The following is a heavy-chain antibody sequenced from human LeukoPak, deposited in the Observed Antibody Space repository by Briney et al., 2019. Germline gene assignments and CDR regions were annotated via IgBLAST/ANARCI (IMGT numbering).Heavy chain of an antibody. D-gene: IGHD2-2*01. CDR1: GYTFTSYD. V-gene: IGHV1-8*03. Sequence: GASVKVSCKASGYTFTSYDINWVRQATGQGLEWMGWMNPNSGDTGYAQKFQGRVTITRNTSISTAYMELSSLRSEDTAVYYCARGNVVYYYYYYMDVWGKGTTVTVSS. J-gene: IGHJ6*03. CDR3: ARGNVVYYYYYYMDV. CDR2: MNPNSGDT.